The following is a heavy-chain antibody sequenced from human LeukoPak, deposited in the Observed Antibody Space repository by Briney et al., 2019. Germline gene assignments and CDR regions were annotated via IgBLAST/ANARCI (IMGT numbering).Heavy chain of an antibody. CDR2: IKQDGSEK. CDR3: ARDVRGGHFDY. Sequence: GGSLRLSCAASGFTFSSYWMNWVRQAPGKGLEWVANIKQDGSEKYYVDSVKGRFTISRDNAKNSLYLQMNSLRAEDTAVYYCARDVRGGHFDYWGQGTLVTVSS. J-gene: IGHJ4*02. V-gene: IGHV3-7*01. D-gene: IGHD2-15*01. CDR1: GFTFSSYW.